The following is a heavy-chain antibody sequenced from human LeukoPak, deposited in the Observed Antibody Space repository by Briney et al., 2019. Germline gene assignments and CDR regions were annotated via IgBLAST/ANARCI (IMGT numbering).Heavy chain of an antibody. J-gene: IGHJ2*01. D-gene: IGHD4-17*01. CDR2: IYYSGST. Sequence: SETLSLTCTVSGGSISSYYWSWIRQPPGKGLEWIGYIYYSGSTNYNPSLKTRVTISVDTSKNQFSLKLSSVTAADTAVYYCARSRRPRLLYGDYAWYFDLWGRGTLVTVSS. CDR1: GGSISSYY. CDR3: ARSRRPRLLYGDYAWYFDL. V-gene: IGHV4-59*08.